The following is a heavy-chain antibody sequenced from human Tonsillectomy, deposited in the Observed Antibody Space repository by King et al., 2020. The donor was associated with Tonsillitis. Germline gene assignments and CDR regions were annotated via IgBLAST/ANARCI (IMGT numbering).Heavy chain of an antibody. V-gene: IGHV4-39*01. CDR3: ARKMWSGFSVVGYYYGMDV. Sequence: QLQESGPGLVKPSETLSLTCTVSGGSISSSNYYWGWIRQPPGKGLEWIGNIFYSGSTYYNPSLKSRLTRSVDTSKNQLSLRMSSVTAADTAVYYCARKMWSGFSVVGYYYGMDVSGQGTTVTVSS. J-gene: IGHJ6*02. CDR1: GGSISSSNYY. D-gene: IGHD3-3*01. CDR2: IFYSGST.